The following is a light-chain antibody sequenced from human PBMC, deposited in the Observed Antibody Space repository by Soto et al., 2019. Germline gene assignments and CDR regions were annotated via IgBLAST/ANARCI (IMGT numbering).Light chain of an antibody. CDR1: QSVSSH. V-gene: IGKV1-39*01. Sequence: DIQMTQSPSSLSASVGDRVTITCRASQSVSSHLNWYQQQPGKAPKVLIYAASRLQGGVPSRFSGSGSGTDFTLTLSSLQPEDFATYHCRQSYSAPRTFGQGTKVEI. CDR3: RQSYSAPRT. CDR2: AAS. J-gene: IGKJ1*01.